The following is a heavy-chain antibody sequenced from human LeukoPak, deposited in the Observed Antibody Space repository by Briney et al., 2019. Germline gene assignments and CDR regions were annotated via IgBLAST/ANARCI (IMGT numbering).Heavy chain of an antibody. Sequence: SETLSLTCAVYGGSFSGYYWSWIRQPPGKGLEWIGEINHSGSTNYNPSLKSRVTISVDTSKNQFSLKLSSVTAADTAVYYCASRYLDVWGQGTTVTASS. V-gene: IGHV4-34*01. CDR1: GGSFSGYY. CDR3: ASRYLDV. J-gene: IGHJ6*02. CDR2: INHSGST. D-gene: IGHD3-9*01.